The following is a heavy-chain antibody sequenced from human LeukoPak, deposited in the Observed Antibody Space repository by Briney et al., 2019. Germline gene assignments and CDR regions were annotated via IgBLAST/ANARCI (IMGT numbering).Heavy chain of an antibody. Sequence: GESLKISCKGSGYRFTSYWIAWVRQMPGKGLEWMGIIYPGDSDTRYSPSFQGQVTMSTDKSISTAYLQWSSLKASDTAMYYCARRGYCSTTSCSAPLDYWGQGTLVAVSS. CDR1: GYRFTSYW. J-gene: IGHJ4*02. CDR3: ARRGYCSTTSCSAPLDY. V-gene: IGHV5-51*01. D-gene: IGHD2-2*01. CDR2: IYPGDSDT.